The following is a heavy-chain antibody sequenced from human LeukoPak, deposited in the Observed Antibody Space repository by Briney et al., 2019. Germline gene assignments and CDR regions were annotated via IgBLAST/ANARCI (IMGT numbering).Heavy chain of an antibody. CDR2: IRYDGSNK. CDR3: AKERSDFWSGYLDY. Sequence: GGSLRLSCAASGFTFSSYGMHWVRQAPGKGLEWVAFIRYDGSNKYYADSVKGRFNISRDNSKNTLYLQMNSLRAEDTAVYYCAKERSDFWSGYLDYWGQGTLVTVSS. CDR1: GFTFSSYG. D-gene: IGHD3-3*01. J-gene: IGHJ4*02. V-gene: IGHV3-30*02.